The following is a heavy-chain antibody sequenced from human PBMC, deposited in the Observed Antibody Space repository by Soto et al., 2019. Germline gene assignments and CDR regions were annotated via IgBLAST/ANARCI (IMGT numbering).Heavy chain of an antibody. J-gene: IGHJ4*02. CDR1: GFTISNNY. D-gene: IGHD3-10*01. Sequence: EVLVVESGGGLIQPGGSLRLSCASSGFTISNNYMTWVRQAPGKGLEWVSAIYSGGSTYYADSVKGRFTISKDNTQNPVYLQMNGRRAEDTAVYYGARAPSGVGLDYWGQGTLVTVSS. CDR3: ARAPSGVGLDY. V-gene: IGHV3-53*01. CDR2: IYSGGST.